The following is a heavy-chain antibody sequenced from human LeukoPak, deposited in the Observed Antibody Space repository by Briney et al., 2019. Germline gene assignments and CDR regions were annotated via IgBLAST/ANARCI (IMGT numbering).Heavy chain of an antibody. V-gene: IGHV3-74*01. CDR2: INSDGSST. Sequence: GRSLRLSCAASGFTFSSYWMHWVRQAPGKGLVWVSRINSDGSSTSHADSVKGRFTISRDNSKNTLYLQMNSLRAEDTAVYYCATPRTVTTSFGSDYWGQGTLVTVSS. D-gene: IGHD4-17*01. J-gene: IGHJ4*02. CDR1: GFTFSSYW. CDR3: ATPRTVTTSFGSDY.